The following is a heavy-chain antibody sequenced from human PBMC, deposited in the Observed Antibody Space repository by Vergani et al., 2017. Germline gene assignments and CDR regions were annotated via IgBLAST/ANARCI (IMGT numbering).Heavy chain of an antibody. CDR3: ARGGWELLELAY. V-gene: IGHV3-30*02. CDR1: GDSISSNN. J-gene: IGHJ4*02. Sequence: QVQLQESGPGLVKPPGTLSLTCAVSGDSISSNNCWTWVRQPPGKGLEWVASIRSDESRRYYGDSMEGPFTIYRDNSKNTLYLQMNSLRAEDTAVYYCARGGWELLELAYWGQGTLVTVSS. CDR2: IRSDESRR. D-gene: IGHD1-26*01.